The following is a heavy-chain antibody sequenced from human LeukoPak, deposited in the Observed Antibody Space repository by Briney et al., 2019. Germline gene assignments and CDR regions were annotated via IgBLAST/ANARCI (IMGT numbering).Heavy chain of an antibody. Sequence: GGSLRLSCAASGFTFDDYATHWVRQAPGKGLEWGSGISWNSGSIGYADSVRGRFTISRDNAKKSLYLQMNSLRHEDTALYYCTKGSGSGTWYYFDYWGQGTLVTVPS. D-gene: IGHD6-13*01. J-gene: IGHJ4*02. CDR1: GFTFDDYA. V-gene: IGHV3-9*01. CDR3: TKGSGSGTWYYFDY. CDR2: ISWNSGSI.